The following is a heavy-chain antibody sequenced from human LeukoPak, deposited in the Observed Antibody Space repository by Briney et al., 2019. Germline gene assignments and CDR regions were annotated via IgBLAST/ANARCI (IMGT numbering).Heavy chain of an antibody. V-gene: IGHV3-48*03. CDR2: ISSSGNTK. D-gene: IGHD3-22*01. Sequence: GGSLRLSCAASGFTFSSYEMNWVRQAPGKGLEWISYISSSGNTKHYADSVKGRFTISRDNSKNTLYLQMNSLRAEDTAVYYCARAPQIVVVIDYWGQGTLVTVSS. J-gene: IGHJ4*02. CDR3: ARAPQIVVVIDY. CDR1: GFTFSSYE.